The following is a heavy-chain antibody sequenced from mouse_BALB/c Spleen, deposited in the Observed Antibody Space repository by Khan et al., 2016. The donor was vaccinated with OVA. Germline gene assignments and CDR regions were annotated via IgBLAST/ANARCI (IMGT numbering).Heavy chain of an antibody. CDR1: GFTFSNYW. CDR2: IRLKSDDSVT. V-gene: IGHV6-6*02. Sequence: VQLKESGGGLVKPGGSMKLSCVASGFTFSNYWMNWVRQTPEKGLEWVAEIRLKSDDSVTHYAVTVKGTFTISRDDSKSSVYLQMDNLRAEDSSIYYCWILLWGQGTTLTVSS. D-gene: IGHD6-1*01. CDR3: WILL. J-gene: IGHJ2*01.